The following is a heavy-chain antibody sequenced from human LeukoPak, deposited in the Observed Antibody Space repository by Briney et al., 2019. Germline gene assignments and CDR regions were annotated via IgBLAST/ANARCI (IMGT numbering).Heavy chain of an antibody. Sequence: GGSLRLSCAASGFTVSSNYMSWVRQAPGKGLEWVSVIYSGGSTYYVDSVKGRFTISRDNSKNTLYLQMNSLRAEDTAVYYCARDFRGYDAFDIWGQGTMVTVSS. V-gene: IGHV3-53*01. CDR3: ARDFRGYDAFDI. J-gene: IGHJ3*02. D-gene: IGHD2-15*01. CDR1: GFTVSSNY. CDR2: IYSGGST.